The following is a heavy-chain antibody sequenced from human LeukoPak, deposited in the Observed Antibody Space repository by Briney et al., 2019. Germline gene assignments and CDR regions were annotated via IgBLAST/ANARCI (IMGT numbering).Heavy chain of an antibody. CDR1: GFTFSSYG. J-gene: IGHJ4*02. CDR2: IRFDGSNK. CDR3: AKASVWTMVRVVSYFDD. Sequence: PGGSLRLSCAASGFTFSSYGIHWVRKAPGKGLEWVSFIRFDGSNKDYGDSVMGRFTISRDNSRNMVYLQMNSLKSDDTAMYYCAKASVWTMVRVVSYFDDWGQGIQVTVSS. D-gene: IGHD3-10*01. V-gene: IGHV3-30*02.